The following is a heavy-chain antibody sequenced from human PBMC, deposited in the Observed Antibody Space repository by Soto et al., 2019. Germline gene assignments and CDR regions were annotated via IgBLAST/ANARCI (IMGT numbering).Heavy chain of an antibody. V-gene: IGHV1-69*04. CDR2: IIPILGIA. Sequence: SVKVSCKASGGTFSSYTISWVRQAPGQGLEWMGRIIPILGIANYTQKFQGRVTITADKSTSTAYMELSSLRSEDTAVYYCARDPNDYGDYVGWFDPWGQGTLVTVSS. CDR3: ARDPNDYGDYVGWFDP. J-gene: IGHJ5*02. CDR1: GGTFSSYT. D-gene: IGHD4-17*01.